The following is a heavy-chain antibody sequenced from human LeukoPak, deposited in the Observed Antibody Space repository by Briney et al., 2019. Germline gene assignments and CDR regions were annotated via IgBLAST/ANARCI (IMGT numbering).Heavy chain of an antibody. Sequence: SETLSLTCAVYGGSSSGYYWSWIRQPPGKGLEWIGEINHSGSTNYNPSLKSRVTISVDTSKNQFSLKLSSVTAADTAVYYCATGIAAAGRDVANWFDPWGQGTLVTVSS. V-gene: IGHV4-34*01. CDR2: INHSGST. CDR1: GGSSSGYY. CDR3: ATGIAAAGRDVANWFDP. D-gene: IGHD6-13*01. J-gene: IGHJ5*02.